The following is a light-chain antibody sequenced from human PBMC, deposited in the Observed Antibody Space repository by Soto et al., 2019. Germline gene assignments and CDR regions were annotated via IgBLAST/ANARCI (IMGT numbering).Light chain of an antibody. V-gene: IGKV4-1*01. Sequence: DIVMTQSPDSLAVSLGERATINCKSSQSVLYSSNNKNYLTWYQQKPGQPPKLLIYWASTRESGVPDRFSGSGSGTDFTLNINSLQAEDVAIYYCQHYYYPPPTFGHGTKVEIK. J-gene: IGKJ1*01. CDR3: QHYYYPPPT. CDR2: WAS. CDR1: QSVLYSSNNKNY.